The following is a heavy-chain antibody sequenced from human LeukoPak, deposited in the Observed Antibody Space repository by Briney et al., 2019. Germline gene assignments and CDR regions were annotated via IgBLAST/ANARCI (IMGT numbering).Heavy chain of an antibody. Sequence: GGSLRLSCAASGFTFSSYAMSWVRQAPGKGLVWVSRINSDASSTSYADSVKGRSTISRDNAKNTLYLQMNSLRAEDTAVYYCARVQGHPPNGLDVWGQGTMVTVSS. D-gene: IGHD2-8*01. V-gene: IGHV3-74*01. CDR2: INSDASST. CDR1: GFTFSSYA. J-gene: IGHJ3*01. CDR3: ARVQGHPPNGLDV.